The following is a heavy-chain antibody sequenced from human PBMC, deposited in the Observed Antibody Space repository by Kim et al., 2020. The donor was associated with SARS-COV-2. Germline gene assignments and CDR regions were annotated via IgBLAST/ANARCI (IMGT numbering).Heavy chain of an antibody. D-gene: IGHD1-26*01. CDR1: GGSFSGYY. Sequence: SETLSLTCAVYGGSFSGYYWSWIRQPPGKGLEWIGEINHSGSTNYNPSLKSRVTISVDTSKNQFSLKLSSVTAADTAVYYCARAISGRQCDYWGQGTLVTVSS. V-gene: IGHV4-34*01. CDR2: INHSGST. CDR3: ARAISGRQCDY. J-gene: IGHJ4*02.